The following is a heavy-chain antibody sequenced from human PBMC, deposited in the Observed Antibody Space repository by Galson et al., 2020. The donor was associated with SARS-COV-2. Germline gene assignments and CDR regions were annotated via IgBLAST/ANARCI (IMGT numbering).Heavy chain of an antibody. CDR1: GYTLTELS. J-gene: IGHJ6*02. CDR2: FDPADGET. CDR3: ATSPAVTTVGLPPFRTQTANYYYYYGMDV. D-gene: IGHD4-17*01. V-gene: IGHV1-24*01. Sequence: ASVKVSCKVSGYTLTELSMHWVRQAPGKGLAWMGGFDPADGETLYVPKFQGRVTMTEDTSTDTAYMELSSLRAEDTAVYYCATSPAVTTVGLPPFRTQTANYYYYYGMDVWGQGTTVTVSS.